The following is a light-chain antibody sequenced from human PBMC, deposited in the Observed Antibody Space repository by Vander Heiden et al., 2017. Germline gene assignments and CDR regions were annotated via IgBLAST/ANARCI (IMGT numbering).Light chain of an antibody. CDR3: QQDDNTPFT. V-gene: IGKV4-1*01. Sequence: DIVMTQSPDSLAVSLGERATINCKSSQSVLYSSNNKNYLAWYQQKPGQPPKLLIYWASTRESGVPDRFSGSGSGTDFTLTISSLQAEDVAVYYCQQDDNTPFTFGHWTKVDIK. J-gene: IGKJ3*01. CDR2: WAS. CDR1: QSVLYSSNNKNY.